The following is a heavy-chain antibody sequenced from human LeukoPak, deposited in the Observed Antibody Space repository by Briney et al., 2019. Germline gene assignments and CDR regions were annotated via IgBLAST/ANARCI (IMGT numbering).Heavy chain of an antibody. V-gene: IGHV3-21*01. CDR1: GFTFSSYS. CDR3: AREGHYDDAFDI. Sequence: PGGSLRLSCAASGFTFSSYSMNWVRQAPGKGLEWVSSISSSSSYIYYADSVKGRFTISRDNAKNSLYLQMNSLRAEDTAVYYCAREGHYDDAFDIWGQGTMVTVSS. J-gene: IGHJ3*02. CDR2: ISSSSSYI. D-gene: IGHD3-3*01.